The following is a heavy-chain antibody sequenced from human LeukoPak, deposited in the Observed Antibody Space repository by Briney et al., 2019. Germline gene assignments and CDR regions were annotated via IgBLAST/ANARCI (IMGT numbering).Heavy chain of an antibody. CDR1: GGSFSGYY. V-gene: IGHV4-34*01. D-gene: IGHD6-6*01. CDR2: INHSGST. Sequence: KPSETLSLTCAVYGGSFSGYYWSWIRQPPGKGLEWNGEINHSGSTNYNPSLRSRVTISVDTSKNQFSLKLSSVTAADTAVYYCARKPYYPQSSKTLDYWGQGTLVTVSS. J-gene: IGHJ4*02. CDR3: ARKPYYPQSSKTLDY.